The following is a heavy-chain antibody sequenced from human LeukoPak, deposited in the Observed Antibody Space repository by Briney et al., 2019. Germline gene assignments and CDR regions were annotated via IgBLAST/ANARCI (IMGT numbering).Heavy chain of an antibody. D-gene: IGHD5-18*01. Sequence: GGSLRLSCAASGFTFSRYSMNWVRQAPGKGLEWVSSISSTNNYIYYADSVKGRFTISRDNAKNSLYLQMNSLRAEDTAVYYCARDLGTYSYGFMDSWGQGTLVTVSS. CDR3: ARDLGTYSYGFMDS. V-gene: IGHV3-21*01. J-gene: IGHJ4*02. CDR1: GFTFSRYS. CDR2: ISSTNNYI.